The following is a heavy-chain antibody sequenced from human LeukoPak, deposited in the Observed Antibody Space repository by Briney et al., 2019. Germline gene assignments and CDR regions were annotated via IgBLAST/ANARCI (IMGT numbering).Heavy chain of an antibody. V-gene: IGHV1-46*01. D-gene: IGHD1-26*01. CDR2: INPSGGST. CDR3: ARERWGLLPSDY. Sequence: ASVKVSCKASGYTFTSYYMHWVRQAPGQGLEWMGIINPSGGSTSYAQKFQGRVTMTTDTSTSTAYMELRSLRSDDTAVYYCARERWGLLPSDYWGQGTLVTVSS. J-gene: IGHJ4*02. CDR1: GYTFTSYY.